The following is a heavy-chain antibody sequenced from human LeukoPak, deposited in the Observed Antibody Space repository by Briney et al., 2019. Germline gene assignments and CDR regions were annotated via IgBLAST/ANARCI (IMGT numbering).Heavy chain of an antibody. V-gene: IGHV1-2*06. CDR2: INPNSGGT. J-gene: IGHJ3*02. Sequence: VASVKVSCKAFGYTFTGYYMHWVRQAPGQGLEWMGRINPNSGGTNYAQKFQGRVTMTRDTSISTAYMELSRLRSDDTAVYYCAREILGLYDSSGCYYGLYAFDIWGQGTMVTVSS. CDR3: AREILGLYDSSGCYYGLYAFDI. CDR1: GYTFTGYY. D-gene: IGHD3-22*01.